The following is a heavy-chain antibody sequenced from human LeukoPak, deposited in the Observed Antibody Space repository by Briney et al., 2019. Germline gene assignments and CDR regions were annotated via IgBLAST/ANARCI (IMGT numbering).Heavy chain of an antibody. D-gene: IGHD1-26*01. V-gene: IGHV3-33*01. J-gene: IGHJ4*02. Sequence: GGSLRLSCAASGFTFSSYGMHWVRQARGKGLEGVAVIWYDGSNKYYADSVKGRFTISRDNSKNTLYLQMNSLRAEDTAVYYCARTGGIVGATNFDYWGQGTLVTVSS. CDR3: ARTGGIVGATNFDY. CDR1: GFTFSSYG. CDR2: IWYDGSNK.